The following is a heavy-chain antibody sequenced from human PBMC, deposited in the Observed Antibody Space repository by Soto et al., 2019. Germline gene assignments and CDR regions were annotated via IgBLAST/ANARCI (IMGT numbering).Heavy chain of an antibody. CDR2: IYYIGST. CDR3: ARSGLP. CDR1: GGSISSGGYY. V-gene: IGHV4-31*03. J-gene: IGHJ5*02. Sequence: QMQLQESGPGLVKPSQTLSLTCTVSGGSISSGGYYWNWIRQHPGKGLEWIGYIYYIGSTYYNPSLKGRVTISLDTSKNQCSLKRSSVTAADTAVYYCARSGLPWGQGTLVTVSS. D-gene: IGHD3-22*01.